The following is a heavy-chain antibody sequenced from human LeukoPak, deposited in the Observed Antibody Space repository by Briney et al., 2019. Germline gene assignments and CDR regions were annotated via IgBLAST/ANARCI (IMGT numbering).Heavy chain of an antibody. D-gene: IGHD1-7*01. J-gene: IGHJ5*02. CDR1: GFTFSTYG. CDR2: IWNDGNKK. Sequence: GGSLRLSCAASGFTFSTYGMHWVRQAPGKGLEWVAVIWNDGNKKHYADSVKGRFTISRDNSKNTLYVQMKSLRAEDTAVYYCAREGITGTTNWFDPWGQGTLVTVSS. V-gene: IGHV3-33*01. CDR3: AREGITGTTNWFDP.